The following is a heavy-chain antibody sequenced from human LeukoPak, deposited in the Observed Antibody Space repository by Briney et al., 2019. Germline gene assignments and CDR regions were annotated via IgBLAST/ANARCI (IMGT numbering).Heavy chain of an antibody. CDR2: IWYDGSNK. D-gene: IGHD4-17*01. CDR1: GFTFSNYA. J-gene: IGHJ4*02. CDR3: ARGVTTADY. V-gene: IGHV3-33*01. Sequence: PGTSLRLSCAASGFTFSNYAMQWVRQAPGKGLEWVAVIWYDGSNKYYADSVKGRFTISRDNSKNTLYLQMNGLRAEDTAVYYCARGVTTADYWGQGTLVTVSS.